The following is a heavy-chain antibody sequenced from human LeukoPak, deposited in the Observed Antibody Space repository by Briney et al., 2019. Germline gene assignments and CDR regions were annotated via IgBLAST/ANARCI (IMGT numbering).Heavy chain of an antibody. CDR2: IYYSGST. D-gene: IGHD4-23*01. Sequence: PSETLSLTCTVSGSSISSSSYYWGWIRQPPGKGLEWIGSIYYSGSTYYNPSLKSRVTISVDTSKNQFSLKLSSVTAADTAVYYCASCPTMVVTNHYSYYFDYWGQGTLVTVSS. J-gene: IGHJ4*02. CDR3: ASCPTMVVTNHYSYYFDY. CDR1: GSSISSSSYY. V-gene: IGHV4-39*01.